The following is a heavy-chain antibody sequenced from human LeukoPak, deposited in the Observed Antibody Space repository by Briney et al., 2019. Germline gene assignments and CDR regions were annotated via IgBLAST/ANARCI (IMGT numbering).Heavy chain of an antibody. Sequence: SGTLSLTCAVYGESFSGYYWSWIRQPPGKGLEWIGEINHSGSTNYNPSLKSRVTISVDASKNQFSLKLSSVTAADTAVYYCARHRYSYGPFYYYYMDVWGKGTTVTISS. J-gene: IGHJ6*03. V-gene: IGHV4-34*01. CDR2: INHSGST. D-gene: IGHD5-18*01. CDR1: GESFSGYY. CDR3: ARHRYSYGPFYYYYMDV.